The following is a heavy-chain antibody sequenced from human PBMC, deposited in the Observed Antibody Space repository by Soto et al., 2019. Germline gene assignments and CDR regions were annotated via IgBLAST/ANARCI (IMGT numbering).Heavy chain of an antibody. CDR1: GGSISSYY. V-gene: IGHV4-59*01. CDR2: IYYSGST. J-gene: IGHJ5*02. CDR3: AREGTGTKCTRLDP. Sequence: SETLSLTCTVSGGSISSYYWSWIRQPPGKGLEWIGYIYYSGSTNYNPSLKSRVTISVDTSKNQFSLKLSSVTAADMDVYLCAREGTGTKCTRLDP. D-gene: IGHD1-7*01.